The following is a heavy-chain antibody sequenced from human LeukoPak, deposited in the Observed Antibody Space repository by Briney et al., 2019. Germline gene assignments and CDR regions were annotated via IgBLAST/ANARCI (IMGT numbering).Heavy chain of an antibody. CDR1: GFSFNNYA. CDR3: ARVGDFLGGYYLGYYFDY. Sequence: GGSLRLSCAASGFSFNNYAMNWVRQAPGKGLEWVSGISGSGVSTNYADSVKGRFTISRDNSKNMLYLQMNSLRAEDTAVYYCARVGDFLGGYYLGYYFDYWGQGTLVTVSS. D-gene: IGHD3-22*01. CDR2: ISGSGVST. V-gene: IGHV3-23*01. J-gene: IGHJ4*02.